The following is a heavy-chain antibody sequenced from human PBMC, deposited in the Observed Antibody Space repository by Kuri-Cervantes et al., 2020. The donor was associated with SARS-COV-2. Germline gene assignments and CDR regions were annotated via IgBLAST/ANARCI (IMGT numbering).Heavy chain of an antibody. CDR2: MNPNSGNT. CDR1: GYTFTSYD. V-gene: IGHV1-8*01. CDR3: ARSPYSSSSFYYYGMDV. Sequence: ASVKVSCKASGYTFTSYDINWVRQATGQGLEWMGWMNPNSGNTGYAQKFQGRVTMTRNTSISTAYMELSSLRSEDTVVYYCARSPYSSSSFYYYGMDVWGQGTTVTVSS. D-gene: IGHD6-6*01. J-gene: IGHJ6*02.